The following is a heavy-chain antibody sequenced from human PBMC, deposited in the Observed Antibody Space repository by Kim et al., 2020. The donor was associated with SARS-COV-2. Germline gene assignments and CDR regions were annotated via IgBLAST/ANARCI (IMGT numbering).Heavy chain of an antibody. D-gene: IGHD6-13*01. Sequence: GGSLRLSCAASGFTFSSYSINWVRQAPGKRLEWVSSISSSRRYIYYADSVKGRFTISRENAKNSLYLQMNSLRAEDTAVYYCARDRGYSSSWSLNYYYYYGMDGWGPGTTVTVSS. CDR3: ARDRGYSSSWSLNYYYYYGMDG. J-gene: IGHJ6*02. CDR1: GFTFSSYS. CDR2: ISSSRRYI. V-gene: IGHV3-21*01.